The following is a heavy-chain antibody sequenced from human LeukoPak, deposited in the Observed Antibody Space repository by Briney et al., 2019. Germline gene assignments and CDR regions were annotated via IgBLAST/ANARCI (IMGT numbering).Heavy chain of an antibody. CDR1: GGSFSGYY. D-gene: IGHD3-22*01. CDR3: AGEAFITMIVVNYYMDV. J-gene: IGHJ6*03. V-gene: IGHV4-34*01. Sequence: SETLSLTCAVYGGSFSGYYWSWIRQPPGKGLEWIGEINHSGSTNYNPSLKSRVTISVDTSKNQFSLKLSSVTAADTAVYYCAGEAFITMIVVNYYMDVWGKGTTVTVSS. CDR2: INHSGST.